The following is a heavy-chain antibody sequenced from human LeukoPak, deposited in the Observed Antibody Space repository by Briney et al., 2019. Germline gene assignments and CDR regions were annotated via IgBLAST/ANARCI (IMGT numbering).Heavy chain of an antibody. CDR3: ARDVGKYSSSSGSWFDP. J-gene: IGHJ5*02. Sequence: ASVKVSCKASGYTFTSYYMHWVRQAPGQGLGWMGIINPSGGSTSYAQKFQGRVTMTRDMSTSTVYMELSSLRSEDTAVYYCARDVGKYSSSSGSWFDPWGQGTLVTVSS. D-gene: IGHD6-6*01. CDR1: GYTFTSYY. CDR2: INPSGGST. V-gene: IGHV1-46*01.